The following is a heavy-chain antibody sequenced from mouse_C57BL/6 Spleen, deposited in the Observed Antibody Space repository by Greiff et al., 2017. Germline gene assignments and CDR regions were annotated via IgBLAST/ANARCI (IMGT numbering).Heavy chain of an antibody. CDR3: ARQGLYDYDGFDY. V-gene: IGHV1-82*01. CDR2: IYPGDGDT. CDR1: GYAFSSSW. Sequence: VQLRQSGPELVKPGASVKISCKASGYAFSSSWMNWVKQRPGKGLEWIGRIYPGDGDTNYNGKFKGKATLTADKSSSTAYMQLSSLTSEDSAVYFCARQGLYDYDGFDYWGQGTTLTVSS. D-gene: IGHD2-4*01. J-gene: IGHJ2*01.